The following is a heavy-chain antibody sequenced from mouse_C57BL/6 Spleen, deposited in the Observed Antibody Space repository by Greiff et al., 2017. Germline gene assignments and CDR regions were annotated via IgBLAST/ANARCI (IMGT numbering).Heavy chain of an antibody. V-gene: IGHV1-81*01. Sequence: QVQLKESGAELARPGASVKLSCKASGYTFTSYGISWAKQRTGQGLEWIGEIYPRSGNTYYNEKFKGKATLTADKSSSTAYMELRSLTSEDSAVYFCARLGQDYGNYAWFAYWGQGTLVTVSA. D-gene: IGHD2-1*01. CDR1: GYTFTSYG. CDR3: ARLGQDYGNYAWFAY. CDR2: IYPRSGNT. J-gene: IGHJ3*01.